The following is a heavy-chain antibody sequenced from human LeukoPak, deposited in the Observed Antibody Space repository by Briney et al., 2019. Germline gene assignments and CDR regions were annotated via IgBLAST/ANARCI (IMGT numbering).Heavy chain of an antibody. Sequence: GRSLRLSCAASGFTFSSYDMHWVRQAPGKGLEWVAVISYDGSNKYYADSVKGRFTISRDNSKNTLYLQMNSLRAEDTAVYYCARLWFGEFNWFDPWGQGTLVTVSS. V-gene: IGHV3-30*03. CDR2: ISYDGSNK. J-gene: IGHJ5*02. D-gene: IGHD3-10*01. CDR3: ARLWFGEFNWFDP. CDR1: GFTFSSYD.